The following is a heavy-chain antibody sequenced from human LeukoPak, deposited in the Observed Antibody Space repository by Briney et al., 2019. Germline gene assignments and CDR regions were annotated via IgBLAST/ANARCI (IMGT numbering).Heavy chain of an antibody. CDR3: ARLSTVTNFDY. CDR2: ISTSSSTI. V-gene: IGHV3-48*01. D-gene: IGHD4-17*01. J-gene: IGHJ4*02. Sequence: PGGSLRLSCAASGFTFSSYSMNWVRQAPGKGLEWVSYISTSSSTIYYADSVRGRFTISRDNAKNSLYLQMNSLRAEDTAVYHCARLSTVTNFDYWGQGTLVTVSS. CDR1: GFTFSSYS.